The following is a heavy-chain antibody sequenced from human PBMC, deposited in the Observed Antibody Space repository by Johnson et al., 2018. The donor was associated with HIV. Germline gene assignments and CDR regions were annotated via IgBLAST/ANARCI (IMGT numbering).Heavy chain of an antibody. CDR3: AREGEVGRAFEI. D-gene: IGHD3-16*01. Sequence: QVQLVESGGCVVQPGRSLRLSCAASGFTFRSYAMHWVRQAPGKGLEWVAVISYDGSNKFYADSVKGRFIVSRDNSKNTLYLQMNSLRAEDTAVYYCAREGEVGRAFEIWGQGTMVTVSS. J-gene: IGHJ3*02. CDR1: GFTFRSYA. V-gene: IGHV3-30*04. CDR2: ISYDGSNK.